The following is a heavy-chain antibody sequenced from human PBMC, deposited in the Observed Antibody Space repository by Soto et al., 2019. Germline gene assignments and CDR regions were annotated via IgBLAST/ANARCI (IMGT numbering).Heavy chain of an antibody. J-gene: IGHJ6*02. D-gene: IGHD6-13*01. CDR1: GGSISSSSYY. CDR3: ARSPIAAAGRYYYYYYGMDV. CDR2: IYYSGST. Sequence: KTSETLSLTCTVSGGSISSSSYYWGWIRQPPGKGLEWIGSIYYSGSTYYNPSLKSRVTISVDTSKNQFSLKLSSVTAADTAVYYCARSPIAAAGRYYYYYYGMDVWGQGTTVTVSS. V-gene: IGHV4-39*01.